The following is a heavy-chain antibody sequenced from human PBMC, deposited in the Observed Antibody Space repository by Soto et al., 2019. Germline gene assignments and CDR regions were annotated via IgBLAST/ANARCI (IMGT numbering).Heavy chain of an antibody. V-gene: IGHV1-69*13. Sequence: SVKVSCKASGGTFSSYAISWVRQAPGQGLEWMGGIIPIFGTANYAQKFQGRVTITADESTSTAYMELSSLRSEDTAVYYCARDKGYCSGGSCYFDDAFDIWGQGTMVTVS. CDR2: IIPIFGTA. CDR1: GGTFSSYA. CDR3: ARDKGYCSGGSCYFDDAFDI. D-gene: IGHD2-15*01. J-gene: IGHJ3*02.